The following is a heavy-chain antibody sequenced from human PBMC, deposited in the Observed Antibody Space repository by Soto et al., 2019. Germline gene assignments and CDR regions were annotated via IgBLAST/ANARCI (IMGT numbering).Heavy chain of an antibody. CDR1: GYTFTSYG. V-gene: IGHV1-18*01. CDR2: ISAYNGNT. Sequence: ASVKVSCKASGYTFTSYGISWVRQAPGQGLEWMGWISAYNGNTNYAQKLQGRVTMTTDTSTSTAYMELRSLRSDDTAVYYCARDRYDPVTQTEPFDYWGQGTLVTVSS. J-gene: IGHJ4*02. D-gene: IGHD4-17*01. CDR3: ARDRYDPVTQTEPFDY.